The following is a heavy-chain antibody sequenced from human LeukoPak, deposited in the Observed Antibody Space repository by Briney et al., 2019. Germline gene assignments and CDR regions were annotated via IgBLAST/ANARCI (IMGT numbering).Heavy chain of an antibody. CDR1: GFTFSSCA. CDR2: ISYDGSNQ. V-gene: IGHV3-30-3*01. J-gene: IGHJ4*02. D-gene: IGHD3-10*01. Sequence: GGSLRLSCAASGFTFSSCAMHWVRQAPGKGLEWVAIISYDGSNQYYADSVKGRFTISRDNSKNTLYLQMNSLRAEDTAVYYCAREQAPYGSGTGTYFDYWGQGTLVTVSS. CDR3: AREQAPYGSGTGTYFDY.